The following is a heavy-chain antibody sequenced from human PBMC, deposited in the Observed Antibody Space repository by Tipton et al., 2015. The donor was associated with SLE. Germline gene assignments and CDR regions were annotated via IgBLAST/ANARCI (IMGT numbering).Heavy chain of an antibody. D-gene: IGHD6-19*01. CDR2: ISYDGSNK. CDR1: GFTFSSYA. Sequence: SLRLSCAASGFTFSSYAMHWVRQAPGKGLEWVAVISYDGSNKYYADSVKGRFTISRDNSKNTLYLQMNSLRAEDTAVYYCARDEEGIAVAGLMVDYWGQGTLVTVSS. CDR3: ARDEEGIAVAGLMVDY. J-gene: IGHJ4*02. V-gene: IGHV3-30*04.